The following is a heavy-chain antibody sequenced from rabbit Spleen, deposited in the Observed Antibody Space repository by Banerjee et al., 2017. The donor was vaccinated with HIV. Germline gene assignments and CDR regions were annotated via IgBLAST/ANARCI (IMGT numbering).Heavy chain of an antibody. CDR1: GFSFGDRDV. CDR2: INASTGKP. J-gene: IGHJ4*01. V-gene: IGHV1S45*01. D-gene: IGHD1-1*01. CDR3: ARDLVGVIGWNFYL. Sequence: QEQLVESGGGLVQPEGSLTLTCKASGFSFGDRDVMCWVRQAPGKGLEWIACINASTGKPVYATWASGRFPISRTSSTTVTLRMTSLTAADRATYFCARDLVGVIGWNFYLWGQGTLVTVS.